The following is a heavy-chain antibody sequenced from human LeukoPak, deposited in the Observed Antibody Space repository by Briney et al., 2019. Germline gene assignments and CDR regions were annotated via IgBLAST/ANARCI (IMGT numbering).Heavy chain of an antibody. J-gene: IGHJ3*02. D-gene: IGHD1-26*01. V-gene: IGHV4-61*02. CDR3: AGWELLSDAFDI. CDR2: IYTSGST. CDR1: GGSISSGSYY. Sequence: PSETLSLTCTVSGGSISSGSYYWSWIRQPAGKGLEWIGRIYTSGSTNYNPSLKSRVTISVDTSKNQFSLKLSSVTAADTAVYYCAGWELLSDAFDIWGQGTMVTVSS.